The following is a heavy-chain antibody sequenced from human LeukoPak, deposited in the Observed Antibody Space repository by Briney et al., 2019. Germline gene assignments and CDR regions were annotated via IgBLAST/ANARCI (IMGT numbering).Heavy chain of an antibody. Sequence: PSETLSLTCTVSGGSISSYYWSWIRQPPGKGLEWIGYIYYSGSTNYNPSLKSRVTISVDTSKNQFSLKLSSVTAADTAVYYCARGASDSSSWYTLDYWGQGTLVTVSS. J-gene: IGHJ4*02. CDR3: ARGASDSSSWYTLDY. D-gene: IGHD6-13*01. V-gene: IGHV4-59*01. CDR1: GGSISSYY. CDR2: IYYSGST.